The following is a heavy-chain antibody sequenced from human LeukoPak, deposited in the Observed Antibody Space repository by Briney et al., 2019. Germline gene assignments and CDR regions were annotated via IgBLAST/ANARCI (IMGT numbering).Heavy chain of an antibody. CDR1: GGSISSGRYP. CDR3: ARGPIVVVPAAKRVGAFDI. CDR2: TYHSGST. V-gene: IGHV4-30-2*01. D-gene: IGHD2-2*01. Sequence: PSETLSLTCAGSGGSISSGRYPWSWIRHPPGKGLEWIGYTYHSGSTYYNPSLKSRVIISVDRSKNQFSLKLSSVTAADTAVYYCARGPIVVVPAAKRVGAFDIWGQGTMVTVSS. J-gene: IGHJ3*02.